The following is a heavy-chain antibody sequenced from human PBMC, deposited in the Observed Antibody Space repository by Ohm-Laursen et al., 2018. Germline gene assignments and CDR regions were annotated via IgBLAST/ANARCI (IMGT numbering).Heavy chain of an antibody. CDR3: ARDLVSSAWSD. V-gene: IGHV3-53*01. J-gene: IGHJ4*02. D-gene: IGHD6-19*01. CDR2: IYSGGST. Sequence: GSLRLSCAASGFTVSSIYMSWVRQAPGKGLEWVSVIYSGGSTYYADSVKGRFTISRDNAKDSLYPQMNSLRAEDTAVYYCARDLVSSAWSDWGQGTLVTVSS. CDR1: GFTVSSIY.